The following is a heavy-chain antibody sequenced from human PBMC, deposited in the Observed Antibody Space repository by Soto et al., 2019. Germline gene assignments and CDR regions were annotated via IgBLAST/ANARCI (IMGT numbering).Heavy chain of an antibody. Sequence: GGSLRLSCAASGFPFSSYGMHWVRQVPGKGLEWAAVISDDGSGTFYAGSVKGRFTISRDNSKNTLYLQMNSLRAEDTAVYYCAKDARVDGYWDFDCWGQGTLVTVSS. CDR3: AKDARVDGYWDFDC. CDR1: GFPFSSYG. CDR2: ISDDGSGT. J-gene: IGHJ4*02. V-gene: IGHV3-30*18. D-gene: IGHD2-21*01.